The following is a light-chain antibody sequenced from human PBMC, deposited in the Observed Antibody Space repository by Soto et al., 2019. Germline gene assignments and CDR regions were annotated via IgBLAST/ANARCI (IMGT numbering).Light chain of an antibody. CDR1: SSDVGSYNL. J-gene: IGLJ2*01. V-gene: IGLV2-23*01. Sequence: QSALTQAASVSGSPGQSINISCTGTSSDVGSYNLVSWYQQHPGKAPKLMIYEGSKRPSGVSNRFSGSKSGNTASLTISGLQAEDEADYYCCSFAVLNTLLFGGGTKLTVL. CDR2: EGS. CDR3: CSFAVLNTLL.